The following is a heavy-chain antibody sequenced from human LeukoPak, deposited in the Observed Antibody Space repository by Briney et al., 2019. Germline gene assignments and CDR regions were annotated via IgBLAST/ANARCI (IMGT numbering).Heavy chain of an antibody. CDR3: ARDMAGEVSGDSDVTFDY. CDR2: INPNSGGT. V-gene: IGHV1-2*02. Sequence: ASVKVSCKASGYTFTGYYMHWVRQAPGQGLEWMGWINPNSGGTNYAQKFQGRVTMTRDTSISTAYMELSRLRSDDTAVYYCARDMAGEVSGDSDVTFDYWGQGTLVTVSS. CDR1: GYTFTGYY. J-gene: IGHJ4*02. D-gene: IGHD3-3*01.